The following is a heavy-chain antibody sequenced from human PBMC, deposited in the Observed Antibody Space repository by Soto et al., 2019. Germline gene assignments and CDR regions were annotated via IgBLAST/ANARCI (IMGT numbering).Heavy chain of an antibody. D-gene: IGHD6-6*01. Sequence: QVQLVQPGAEVKKPGAAVKFSCKASGYMFTNFYIHWVRQAPGHGLEWIGIINPNGGSTNYAQNFQGRVTMTRDTSTSTVYMDLSSLRSEDTAVYYCTRGLASGDYWGQGTLITVSS. V-gene: IGHV1-46*03. CDR1: GYMFTNFY. J-gene: IGHJ4*02. CDR2: INPNGGST. CDR3: TRGLASGDY.